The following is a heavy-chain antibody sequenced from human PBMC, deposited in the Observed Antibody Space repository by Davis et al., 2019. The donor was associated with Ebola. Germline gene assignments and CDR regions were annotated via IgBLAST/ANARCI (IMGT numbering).Heavy chain of an antibody. CDR3: ARDIFWSGPPHY. CDR2: INPNSGGT. Sequence: ASVKVSCKASGYTFTDYYMHWVRQAPGQGLEWMGWINPNSGGTNYAQKFQGRVTMTRDTSISTAYMELSRLRSDDTAVYYCARDIFWSGPPHYWGQGTLVTVSS. J-gene: IGHJ4*02. V-gene: IGHV1-2*02. CDR1: GYTFTDYY. D-gene: IGHD3-3*01.